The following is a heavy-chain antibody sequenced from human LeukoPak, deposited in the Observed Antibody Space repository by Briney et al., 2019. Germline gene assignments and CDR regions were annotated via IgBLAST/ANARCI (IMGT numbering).Heavy chain of an antibody. V-gene: IGHV3-21*04. CDR1: GFTFSSYS. J-gene: IGHJ4*02. Sequence: PGGSLRLSCAASGFTFSSYSMNWVRQAPGKGLEWVSSISSSSSYIYYADSVKGRFTISRDNSKNTLYLQMNSLRAEDTAVYYCAKTIFPLDYDFWSDIDYWGQGTLVTVSS. D-gene: IGHD3-3*01. CDR2: ISSSSSYI. CDR3: AKTIFPLDYDFWSDIDY.